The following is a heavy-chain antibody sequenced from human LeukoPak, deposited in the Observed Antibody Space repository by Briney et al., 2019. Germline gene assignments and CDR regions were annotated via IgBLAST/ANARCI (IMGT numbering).Heavy chain of an antibody. D-gene: IGHD6-19*01. CDR1: GYTFTTYD. CDR2: MNPNSGNT. CDR3: ASEQWLKREGVYYYYGVAV. Sequence: GASVKVSCKASGYTFTTYDINWVRQASGQGLEWMGWMNPNSGNTGYAQKFQGRVTMTRNTSTTTAYMELNSLRSEDTAVYYCASEQWLKREGVYYYYGVAVWGQRTTVTVSS. V-gene: IGHV1-8*01. J-gene: IGHJ6*02.